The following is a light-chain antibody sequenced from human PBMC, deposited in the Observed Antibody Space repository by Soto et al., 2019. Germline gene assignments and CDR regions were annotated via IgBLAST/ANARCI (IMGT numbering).Light chain of an antibody. V-gene: IGKV1-5*03. CDR1: RSISDW. Sequence: DIQMTQSPSTLSPSVGDRVTITCRASRSISDWFAWYQQKPGKAPELLISKASSLESGVPSRFSGSGSGTEFTLTISSLQPDDFATYYCQQFNSYSRTFGQGTKVDIK. CDR3: QQFNSYSRT. J-gene: IGKJ1*01. CDR2: KAS.